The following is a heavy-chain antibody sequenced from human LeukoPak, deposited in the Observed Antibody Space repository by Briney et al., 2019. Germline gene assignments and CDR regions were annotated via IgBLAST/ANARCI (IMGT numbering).Heavy chain of an antibody. J-gene: IGHJ4*02. D-gene: IGHD2-2*02. V-gene: IGHV4-34*01. CDR3: ARGRYCSSTSCYRRYFDY. CDR1: GGSFSGYY. Sequence: SETLSLTCAVYGGSFSGYYWSWIRQPPGKGLEWIGEINHSGGTNYNPSLKSRVTISVDTSKNQFSLKLSSVTAADTAVYYCARGRYCSSTSCYRRYFDYWGQGTLVTVSS. CDR2: INHSGGT.